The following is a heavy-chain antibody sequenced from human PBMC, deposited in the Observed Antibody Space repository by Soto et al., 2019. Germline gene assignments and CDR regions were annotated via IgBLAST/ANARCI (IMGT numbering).Heavy chain of an antibody. J-gene: IGHJ4*02. V-gene: IGHV1-18*01. Sequence: GASVKVSCKASGYTFTSYGISWVRQAPGQGLEWMGWISAYNGNTNYAQKLQGRVTMTTDTSTSTAYMELRSLSSDDTAVYYCARDSQDIVVVPAALWGQGTLVTVSS. CDR2: ISAYNGNT. D-gene: IGHD2-2*01. CDR3: ARDSQDIVVVPAAL. CDR1: GYTFTSYG.